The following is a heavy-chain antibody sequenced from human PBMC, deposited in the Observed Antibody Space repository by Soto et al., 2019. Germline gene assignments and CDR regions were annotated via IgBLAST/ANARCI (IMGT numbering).Heavy chain of an antibody. J-gene: IGHJ4*02. CDR2: ISSSGSFT. V-gene: IGHV3-11*06. CDR3: ATGSESGYDLFDY. CDR1: GFIFSDYY. Sequence: GGSLRLSCVASGFIFSDYYMSWIRQAPGKGLGWVSYISSSGSFTNYADSVKGRFSISRDNAKNSLYLHMNSLRAEDTAVYYCATGSESGYDLFDYWGQGTQVTVSS. D-gene: IGHD5-12*01.